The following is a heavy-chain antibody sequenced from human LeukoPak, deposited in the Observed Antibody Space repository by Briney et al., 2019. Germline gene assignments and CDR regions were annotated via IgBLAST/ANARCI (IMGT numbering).Heavy chain of an antibody. CDR1: VFTFSSYE. V-gene: IGHV3-48*03. D-gene: IGHD3-16*01. CDR3: GRVNHWGGVYYMDV. Sequence: GGSLRLSCAASVFTFSSYEMNWVRQAPGKGLEWVSYISSSGSTIYNADSVKGRFSISSDNAKNSLYLQMNSLRAEDTAVYYGGRVNHWGGVYYMDVWGKGTTVTVSS. CDR2: ISSSGSTI. J-gene: IGHJ6*03.